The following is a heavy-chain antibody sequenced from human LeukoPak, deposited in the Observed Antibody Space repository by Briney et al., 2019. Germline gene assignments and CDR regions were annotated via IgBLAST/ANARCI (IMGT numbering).Heavy chain of an antibody. CDR1: GFTFSSYG. D-gene: IGHD6-19*01. Sequence: GGSLRLSCAASGFTFSSYGMSWVRQAPGKGLEWVAFIRYDGSNKYYADSVKGRFTISRDNSKNTLYLQMNSLRAEDTAVYYCATNSGWYAYYFDYWGQGTLVTVSS. CDR2: IRYDGSNK. CDR3: ATNSGWYAYYFDY. V-gene: IGHV3-30*02. J-gene: IGHJ4*02.